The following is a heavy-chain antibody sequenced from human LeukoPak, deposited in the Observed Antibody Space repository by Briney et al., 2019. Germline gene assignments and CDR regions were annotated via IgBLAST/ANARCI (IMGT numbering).Heavy chain of an antibody. Sequence: GGSLRLSCAASGFTLSNFAMHWIRQATGKGLEWVSAIGTAGDTFYPGSVKGRFTISRENAKNSLYLQMNNLRAEDTAVYYCARQMTPHGNFDYWGQGTLVTVSS. CDR2: IGTAGDT. CDR3: ARQMTPHGNFDY. CDR1: GFTLSNFA. J-gene: IGHJ4*02. V-gene: IGHV3-13*01. D-gene: IGHD1-26*01.